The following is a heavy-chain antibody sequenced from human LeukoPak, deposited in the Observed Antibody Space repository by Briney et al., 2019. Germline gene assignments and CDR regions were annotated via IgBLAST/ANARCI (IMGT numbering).Heavy chain of an antibody. CDR2: IYSGGST. V-gene: IGHV3-66*02. J-gene: IGHJ6*02. CDR3: ARDRQWLVRGLYYYGMDV. CDR1: GFTVSSNY. Sequence: GGSLRHSCAASGFTVSSNYMSWVRQAPGKGLEWVSVIYSGGSTYYADSVKGRFTISRDNSKNTLYLQMNSLRAEDTAVYYCARDRQWLVRGLYYYGMDVWGQGTTVTVSS. D-gene: IGHD6-19*01.